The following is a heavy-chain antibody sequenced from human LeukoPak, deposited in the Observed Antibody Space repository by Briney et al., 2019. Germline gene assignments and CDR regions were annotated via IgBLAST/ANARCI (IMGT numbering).Heavy chain of an antibody. CDR3: AEFHSSSGYYFDY. D-gene: IGHD6-6*01. CDR1: GGSISSYY. CDR2: IYYSGST. J-gene: IGHJ4*02. Sequence: SETLSLTCTVSGGSISSYYWSWIRQPPGKGLEWIGYIYYSGSTNYNPSLKSRVTISVDTSKNQFSLKLSSVTAADTAVYYCAEFHSSSGYYFDYWGQGTLVTVSS. V-gene: IGHV4-59*12.